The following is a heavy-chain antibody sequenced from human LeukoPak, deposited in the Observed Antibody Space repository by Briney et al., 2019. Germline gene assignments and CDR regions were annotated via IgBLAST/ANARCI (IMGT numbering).Heavy chain of an antibody. CDR3: AKERIVVVPAAFDY. V-gene: IGHV3-30*02. CDR1: GFTFSSYG. D-gene: IGHD2-2*01. Sequence: PGGSLRLSCAASGFTFSSYGMHWVRQAPGKGLEWVAVIWYDGSNKYYADSVKGRFTISRDNSKNTLYLQMNSLRAEDTAVYYCAKERIVVVPAAFDYWGQGTLVTVSS. CDR2: IWYDGSNK. J-gene: IGHJ4*02.